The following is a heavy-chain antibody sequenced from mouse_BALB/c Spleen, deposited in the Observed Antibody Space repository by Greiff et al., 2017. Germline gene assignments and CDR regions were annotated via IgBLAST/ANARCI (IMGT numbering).Heavy chain of an antibody. D-gene: IGHD1-1*01. CDR1: GYAFPNYL. J-gene: IGHJ3*01. CDR2: INPGSGGT. CDR3: ARYAYGSSDDWFAY. Sequence: QVLLKESGAELVRPGTSVKVSCKASGYAFPNYLIEWVKQRPGQGLEWIGVINPGSGGTNYHEKFKGKSTLTADKSSSTAYMELSSLTSEDSAVYYCARYAYGSSDDWFAYWGQGTLVTVSA. V-gene: IGHV1-54*01.